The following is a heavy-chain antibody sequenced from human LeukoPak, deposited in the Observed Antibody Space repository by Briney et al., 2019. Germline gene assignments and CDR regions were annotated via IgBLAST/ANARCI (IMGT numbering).Heavy chain of an antibody. D-gene: IGHD6-6*01. V-gene: IGHV1-2*02. J-gene: IGHJ4*02. CDR2: INPNSGGT. CDR3: ASGPSDLGSSSQY. Sequence: ASVKVSCKASGYTFTGYYMHWVRQAPGQGLEWMGWINPNSGGTNYAQKFQGRVTMTRDTSINTAYMELSRLTSDDTAVYYCASGPSDLGSSSQYWGQGSLVTVSS. CDR1: GYTFTGYY.